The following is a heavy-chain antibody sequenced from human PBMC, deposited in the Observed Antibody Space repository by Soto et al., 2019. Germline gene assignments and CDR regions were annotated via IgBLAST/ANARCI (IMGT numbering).Heavy chain of an antibody. J-gene: IGHJ6*02. Sequence: SLRLSCAASGLTFSSYAMHLVRQAPGKGLEWVAVISYYGSNKYYADSVKGRFTISRDNSKNTLYLQMNSLRAEDTAVYYCERPTQISRQYYDFWSGYYGDYYYSMDVWGQGTTVTVYS. V-gene: IGHV3-30-3*01. CDR2: ISYYGSNK. CDR3: ERPTQISRQYYDFWSGYYGDYYYSMDV. CDR1: GLTFSSYA. D-gene: IGHD3-3*01.